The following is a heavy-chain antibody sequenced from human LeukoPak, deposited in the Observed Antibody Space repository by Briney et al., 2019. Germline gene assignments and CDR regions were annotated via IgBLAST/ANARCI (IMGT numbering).Heavy chain of an antibody. CDR3: ARVGHTRYSSSWYTQYFQH. V-gene: IGHV3-48*04. Sequence: GGSLRLSCAASGFTFSSYSMNWVRQAPGKGLEWVSYISSSSSTIYYADFVKGRFTISRDNAKNSLYLQMNSLRAEDTAVYYCARVGHTRYSSSWYTQYFQHWGQGTLVTVSS. J-gene: IGHJ1*01. CDR1: GFTFSSYS. CDR2: ISSSSSTI. D-gene: IGHD6-13*01.